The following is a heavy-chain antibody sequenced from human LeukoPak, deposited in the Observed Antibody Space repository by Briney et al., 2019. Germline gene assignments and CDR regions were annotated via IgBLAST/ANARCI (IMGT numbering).Heavy chain of an antibody. CDR1: GGSVSSYY. Sequence: SETLSLTCTVSGGSVSSYYWSWIRQPPGKGLEWIGYIYYSGTTNYNPSLKSRVTISVDTSKNQFSLKLSSVTAADTAVYYCARLPLRSHFDYWGQGTLVTVSS. CDR3: ARLPLRSHFDY. J-gene: IGHJ4*02. CDR2: IYYSGTT. V-gene: IGHV4-59*08.